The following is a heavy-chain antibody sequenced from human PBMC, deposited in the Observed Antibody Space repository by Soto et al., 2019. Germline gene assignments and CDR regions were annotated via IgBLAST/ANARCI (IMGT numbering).Heavy chain of an antibody. V-gene: IGHV3-23*01. CDR2: ISGDSGRT. D-gene: IGHD2-21*02. CDR1: GLTFGNYA. CDR3: AVTPNCGRDCSAASYWYFDI. J-gene: IGHJ2*01. Sequence: EVQLLESGGGLVQPGGSVRLSCAASGLTFGNYAMSWVRQAPGKGLEWVSAISGDSGRTYYADSVKGRFTISRDNSKNTLYLQIHTLRAEDTAVYYCAVTPNCGRDCSAASYWYFDIWGRGTLVTVSS.